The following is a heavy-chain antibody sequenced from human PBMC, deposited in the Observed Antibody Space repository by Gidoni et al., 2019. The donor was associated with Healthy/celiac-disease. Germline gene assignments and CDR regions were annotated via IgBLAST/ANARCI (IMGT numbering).Heavy chain of an antibody. CDR3: ARHPKQWLVHHYFDY. J-gene: IGHJ4*02. D-gene: IGHD6-19*01. Sequence: QLQLQESGPGLVKPSETLSLTCNVSGGSISSSLYYWGWIRQPPGKGLEWIGSIYYSGSTYYNPSLKSRVTISVDTSKNQFSLKLSSVTAADTAVYYCARHPKQWLVHHYFDYWGQGTLVTVSS. CDR2: IYYSGST. V-gene: IGHV4-39*01. CDR1: GGSISSSLYY.